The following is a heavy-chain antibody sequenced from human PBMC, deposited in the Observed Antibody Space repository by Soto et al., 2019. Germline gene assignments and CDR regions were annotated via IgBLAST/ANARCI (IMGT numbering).Heavy chain of an antibody. CDR3: ARDRGAEGYGMDV. V-gene: IGHV3-30-3*01. D-gene: IGHD1-26*01. CDR2: ISYDGSNK. Sequence: QVQLVESGGGVVQPGRSLRLSCAASGFTFSSYAMHWVRQAPGKGLEWVAVISYDGSNKYYADSVKGRFTISRDNSKNTLYLQMNSLRAEDTAVYYCARDRGAEGYGMDVWRQGTTVTVSS. J-gene: IGHJ6*02. CDR1: GFTFSSYA.